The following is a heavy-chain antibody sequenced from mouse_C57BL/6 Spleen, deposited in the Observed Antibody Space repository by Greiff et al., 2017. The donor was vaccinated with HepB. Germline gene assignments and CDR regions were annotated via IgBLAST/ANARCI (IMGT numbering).Heavy chain of an antibody. D-gene: IGHD6-1*01. CDR3: ARAVGDTGENYVDY. J-gene: IGHJ2*01. Sequence: QVQLQQPGAELVMPGASVKLSCKASGYTFTSYWMHWVKQMPGQGLAWIGEIDPSDSYTNYNQKFKGMSTLSVDKSSSTAYMQLSSLTSEDSAVYYCARAVGDTGENYVDYWGQGTTLTVAS. CDR1: GYTFTSYW. CDR2: IDPSDSYT. V-gene: IGHV1-69*01.